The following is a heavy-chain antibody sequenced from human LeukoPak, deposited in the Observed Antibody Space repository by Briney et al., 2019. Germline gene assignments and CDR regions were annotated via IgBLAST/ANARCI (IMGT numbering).Heavy chain of an antibody. CDR2: IKQDGIVK. V-gene: IGHV3-7*01. Sequence: GGSLRLSCAASGFTFRNYWMSCVRQAPGRGRDWVATIKQDGIVKQYVDSVKRRFTISRDNAENSLYLQMDSLRVDDTAVYYCARLGGETTRFDLWGRGALVTVSS. CDR3: ARLGGETTRFDL. J-gene: IGHJ5*02. D-gene: IGHD1-7*01. CDR1: GFTFRNYW.